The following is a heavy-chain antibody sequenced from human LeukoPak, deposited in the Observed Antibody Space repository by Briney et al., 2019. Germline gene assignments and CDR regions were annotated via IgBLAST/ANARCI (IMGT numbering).Heavy chain of an antibody. D-gene: IGHD2-2*01. CDR1: GCTFSSYS. V-gene: IGHV3-21*01. Sequence: GGSLRLSCAASGCTFSSYSMNWVRQAPGKGLEGVSSISSSSGYIYYADSVKGRFTISRDNAKNSLYLQMNSLRAEDTAVYYCARDLQIGYCSSTSCYGGDDAFDIWGQGTMVTVSS. CDR3: ARDLQIGYCSSTSCYGGDDAFDI. J-gene: IGHJ3*02. CDR2: ISSSSGYI.